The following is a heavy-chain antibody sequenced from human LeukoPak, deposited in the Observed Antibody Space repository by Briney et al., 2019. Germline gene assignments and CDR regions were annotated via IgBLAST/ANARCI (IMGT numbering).Heavy chain of an antibody. CDR1: GFTFSSYA. V-gene: IGHV3-23*01. CDR2: ISGSGGST. J-gene: IGHJ6*03. D-gene: IGHD3-3*01. CDR3: AKGRFLDYYYYMDV. Sequence: GGSLRLSCAASGFTFSSYALSWVRQAPGKGLEWVSAISGSGGSTYYADSVKGRFTISRDNSKNTLYLQMNSLRAEDTAVYYCAKGRFLDYYYYMDVWGQGTTVTVSS.